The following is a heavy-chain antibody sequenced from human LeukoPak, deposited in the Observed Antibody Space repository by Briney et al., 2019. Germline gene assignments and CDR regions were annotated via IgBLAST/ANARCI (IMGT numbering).Heavy chain of an antibody. V-gene: IGHV4-39*01. J-gene: IGHJ5*02. CDR3: ARPRGDKRFDP. CDR2: IYYSGST. D-gene: IGHD3-10*01. Sequence: SGTLSLTCTVSGGSISSSSYYWGWIRQPPGKGLEWIGSIYYSGSTYYNPSLKSRVTISVDTSKNQFSLKLSSVTAADTAVYYCARPRGDKRFDPWGQGTLVTVSS. CDR1: GGSISSSSYY.